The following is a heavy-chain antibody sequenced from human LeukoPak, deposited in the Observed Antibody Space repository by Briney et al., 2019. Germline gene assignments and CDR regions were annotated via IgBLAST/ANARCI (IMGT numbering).Heavy chain of an antibody. Sequence: SETLSLTCTVSGYSISSGYYWGWIRQPPGKGLEWIGSIYYSGSTSYNPSLKSRVTISVDTSKNQFSLKLSSVTVADTAVYYCARCWVDYYYYYMDVWGKGTTVTVSS. CDR1: GYSISSGYY. J-gene: IGHJ6*03. V-gene: IGHV4-38-2*02. CDR2: IYYSGST. D-gene: IGHD3-16*01. CDR3: ARCWVDYYYYYMDV.